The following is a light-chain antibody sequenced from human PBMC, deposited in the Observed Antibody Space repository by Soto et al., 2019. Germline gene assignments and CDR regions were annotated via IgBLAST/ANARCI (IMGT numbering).Light chain of an antibody. CDR3: QQCFSRPRP. CDR2: TTS. V-gene: IGKV1-39*01. Sequence: DIQMTQSPSSLSASVGDRVTITCRASQSIRNDLNWYQQRPGKAPKLLMYTTSNLERGVPSKFSGSRSVTDFTLTINNLQPEDFGTYFCQQCFSRPRPFGLGTTVEVK. CDR1: QSIRND. J-gene: IGKJ1*01.